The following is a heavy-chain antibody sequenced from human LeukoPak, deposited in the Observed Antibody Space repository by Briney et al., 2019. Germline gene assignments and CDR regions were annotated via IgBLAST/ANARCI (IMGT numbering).Heavy chain of an antibody. V-gene: IGHV4-59*01. CDR1: GGSISSYY. CDR3: ARGTYYFDY. J-gene: IGHJ4*02. D-gene: IGHD3-10*01. CDR2: IYYSGST. Sequence: SETLSLTCTVSGGSISSYYWSWTRQPPGKGLEWIGNIYYSGSTNYNPSLKSRVTISVDTSKNQFSLKLSSVTAADTAVYYCARGTYYFDYWGQGTLVTVSS.